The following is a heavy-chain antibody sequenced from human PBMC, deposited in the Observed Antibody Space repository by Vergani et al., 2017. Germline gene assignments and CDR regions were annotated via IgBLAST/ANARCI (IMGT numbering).Heavy chain of an antibody. Sequence: EVQLVESGGGLVQPGGSLRLSCAASGFTFSSYWMSWVRQAPGKGLEWVANIKQDGSEKYYVDSVKGRFTISRDNAKNSLYLQMNSLRAEDTAVYYCAKGALCSGGSRYSDYFDYWGQGTLVTVSS. CDR1: GFTFSSYW. J-gene: IGHJ4*02. CDR3: AKGALCSGGSRYSDYFDY. V-gene: IGHV3-7*01. CDR2: IKQDGSEK. D-gene: IGHD2-15*01.